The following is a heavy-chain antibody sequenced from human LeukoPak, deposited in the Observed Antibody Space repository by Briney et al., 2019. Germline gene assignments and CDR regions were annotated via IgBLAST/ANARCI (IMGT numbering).Heavy chain of an antibody. J-gene: IGHJ1*01. CDR2: IYSGGST. CDR1: GFTFSSYG. Sequence: GRSLRLSCAASGFTFSSYGMHWVRPAPGKGLEWVSVIYSGGSTFYADSVKGRFTISRDNSKNTLYLQMNSLRSEDTAVYYCASDSYSPEYFQHWGQGTLVTVSS. CDR3: ASDSYSPEYFQH. D-gene: IGHD2-15*01. V-gene: IGHV3-66*01.